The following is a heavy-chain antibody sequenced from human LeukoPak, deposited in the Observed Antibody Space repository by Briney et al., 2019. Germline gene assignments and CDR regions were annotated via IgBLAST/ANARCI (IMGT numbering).Heavy chain of an antibody. V-gene: IGHV4-38-2*02. CDR2: IYHSGRT. J-gene: IGHJ4*01. Sequence: SETLSLTCSVSGYSISSGYYWGWIRQPPGKGLEWIGNIYHSGRTYYNPSLKSRVTMSVDASKNQFSLNLTSVTAADTAVYYCARGRPGGPGEGFFFDYLGQGTLVTVSS. CDR1: GYSISSGYY. D-gene: IGHD2-8*02. CDR3: ARGRPGGPGEGFFFDY.